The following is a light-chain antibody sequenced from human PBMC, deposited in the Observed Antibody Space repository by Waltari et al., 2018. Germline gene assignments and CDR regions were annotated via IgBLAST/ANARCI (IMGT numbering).Light chain of an antibody. CDR1: SSNIGSNT. Sequence: QSVLTQPPSASETPGQRVTISCSGSSSNIGSNTVNWFQHLPGTAPKLLIYGNNQRPSGVPDRFSGSKSGTSASLAITGLQSEDEADYYCAAWDDSLNGFYVFGTGTKVTVL. J-gene: IGLJ1*01. V-gene: IGLV1-44*01. CDR2: GNN. CDR3: AAWDDSLNGFYV.